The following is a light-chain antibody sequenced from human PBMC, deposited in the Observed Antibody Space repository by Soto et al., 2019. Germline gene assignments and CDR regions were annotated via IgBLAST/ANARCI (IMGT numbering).Light chain of an antibody. CDR1: SSNIGSNY. V-gene: IGLV1-47*01. CDR3: AAWDDSLV. Sequence: QSVLTQPPSASGTPGQRVTISCSGSSSNIGSNYVYWYQQLPGTAPKLLIYRNNQRPSGVPDRFSGSKSGTSASLAISGLRSEDGADYYCAAWDDSLVFGGGTKLTVL. J-gene: IGLJ3*02. CDR2: RNN.